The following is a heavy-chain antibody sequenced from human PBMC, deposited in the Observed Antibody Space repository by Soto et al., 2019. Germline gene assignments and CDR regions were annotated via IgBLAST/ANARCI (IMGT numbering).Heavy chain of an antibody. CDR2: IIPMFGTA. CDR3: ATSPQWLDPPLFY. V-gene: IGHV1-69*13. J-gene: IGHJ4*02. CDR1: GGTFSSYV. Sequence: SVKVSCKASGGTFSSYVISWVRQAPGQGLEWMGGIIPMFGTANYTQKFQGRVTIIADESTSSVYMELSGLTSEDTAVYYCATSPQWLDPPLFYWGQGTLVTVSS. D-gene: IGHD6-19*01.